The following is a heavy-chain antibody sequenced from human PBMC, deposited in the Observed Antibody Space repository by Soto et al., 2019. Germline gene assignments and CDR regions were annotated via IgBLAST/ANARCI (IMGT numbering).Heavy chain of an antibody. CDR3: ARVRGVAAAGLRYYYYGMDV. CDR2: ISAYNGNT. CDR1: GYTFTSYG. V-gene: IGHV1-18*01. D-gene: IGHD6-13*01. J-gene: IGHJ6*02. Sequence: ASVKVSCKASGYTFTSYGISWVRQAPGQGLEWMGWISAYNGNTNYAQKLQGRVTMTTDTSTSTAYMELRSLRSDDTAVYYCARVRGVAAAGLRYYYYGMDVWGQGTTVTVSS.